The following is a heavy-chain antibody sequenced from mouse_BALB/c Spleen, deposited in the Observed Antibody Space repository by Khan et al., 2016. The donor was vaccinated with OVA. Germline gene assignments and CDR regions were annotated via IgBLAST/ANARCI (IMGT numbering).Heavy chain of an antibody. CDR3: ARDRYDYFDY. CDR1: GYTLTDYS. D-gene: IGHD2-14*01. V-gene: IGHV9-2-1*01. Sequence: QIQLVQSGPELKKPGETVKISCKASGYTLTDYSMHWVKQAPGKGLKWMGWINTETGEPTYADDFKGRFAFSLETSASTAYLQINNLKNEDTATYFWARDRYDYFDYWGQGTTLTVSS. J-gene: IGHJ2*01. CDR2: INTETGEP.